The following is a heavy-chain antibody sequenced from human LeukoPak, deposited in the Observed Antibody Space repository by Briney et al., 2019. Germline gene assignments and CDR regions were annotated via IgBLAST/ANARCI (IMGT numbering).Heavy chain of an antibody. V-gene: IGHV4-59*01. CDR2: IYYSGST. J-gene: IGHJ4*02. Sequence: PSETLSLTCTVSGGSISSYYWSWIRQPPGKGLEWIGYIYYSGSTNYNPSLKSRVTISVDTSKNQFSLKLSSVTAADTAVYYCARGGGYSSSWYPDYWGQGTLVTVSS. CDR3: ARGGGYSSSWYPDY. CDR1: GGSISSYY. D-gene: IGHD6-13*01.